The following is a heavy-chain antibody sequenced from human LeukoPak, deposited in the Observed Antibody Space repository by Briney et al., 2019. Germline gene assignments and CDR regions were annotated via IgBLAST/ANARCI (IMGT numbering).Heavy chain of an antibody. V-gene: IGHV4-39*01. Sequence: SETLSLTCTVSGGSISSSSYYWGWIRQPPGKGLAWIGSIHYSGSTYYNPSLKSRVTISVDTSKNQFSLKLSSVTAADTAVYYCARRSISASSPFDYWGQGTLVTVSS. CDR1: GGSISSSSYY. CDR2: IHYSGST. J-gene: IGHJ4*02. CDR3: ARRSISASSPFDY. D-gene: IGHD3-3*02.